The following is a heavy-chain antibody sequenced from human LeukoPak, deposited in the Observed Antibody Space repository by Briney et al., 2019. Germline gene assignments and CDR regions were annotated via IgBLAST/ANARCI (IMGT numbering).Heavy chain of an antibody. CDR2: INHSGST. CDR1: GGSFSGYY. CDR3: ARVRTYYDFWSGYYRHFDY. V-gene: IGHV4-34*01. Sequence: KPSETLSLTCAVYGGSFSGYYWSWIRQPPGKGLEWIGEINHSGSTNYNPSLKSRVTISVDTSKNQFSLKLSSVTAADTAVYYRARVRTYYDFWSGYYRHFDYWGQGTLVTVSS. D-gene: IGHD3-3*01. J-gene: IGHJ4*02.